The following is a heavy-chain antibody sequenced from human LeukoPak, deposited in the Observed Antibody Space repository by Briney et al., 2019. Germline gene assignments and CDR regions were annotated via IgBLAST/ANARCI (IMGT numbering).Heavy chain of an antibody. D-gene: IGHD4-17*01. Sequence: SETLSLTCTVSGGSISSSSYYWGWIRQPPGKGLEWIGSIYYSGSTYYNPSLKSRVTISVDTSRNQFSLKLSSVTAADTAVYYRARLYSEVMTTVTTLSWFDPWGQGTLVTVSS. V-gene: IGHV4-39*01. J-gene: IGHJ5*02. CDR3: ARLYSEVMTTVTTLSWFDP. CDR2: IYYSGST. CDR1: GGSISSSSYY.